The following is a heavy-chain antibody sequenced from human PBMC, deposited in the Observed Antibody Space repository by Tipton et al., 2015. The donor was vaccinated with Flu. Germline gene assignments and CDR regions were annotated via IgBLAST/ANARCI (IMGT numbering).Heavy chain of an antibody. D-gene: IGHD2-15*01. Sequence: SLRLSCAASGFTFSRYAMTWVRQAPGKGLELVAAIRGGAGRWVAAVSGGGGATFFADSVKGRFTISRDNSKNILYLQMNSLRAEDTAVYYCAKVIPELVVGLDSWGQGTLVTVSS. J-gene: IGHJ4*02. CDR2: IRGGAGRWVAAVSGGGGAT. CDR1: GFTFSRYA. V-gene: IGHV3-23*01. CDR3: AKVIPELVVGLDS.